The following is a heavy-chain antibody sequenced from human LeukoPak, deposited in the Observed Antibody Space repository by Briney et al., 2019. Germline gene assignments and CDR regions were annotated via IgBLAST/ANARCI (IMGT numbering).Heavy chain of an antibody. CDR3: ARDPDSGPQGY. V-gene: IGHV3-53*01. CDR1: GFTVSSNY. Sequence: QSGGSLRLSCAASGFTVSSNYMSWVRQAPGKGLEWVSVIYSGGSTYYADSVKGRFTISRDNSKNTLYLQMNSLRAEDTAVYYCARDPDSGPQGYWGQGTLVTVSS. CDR2: IYSGGST. J-gene: IGHJ4*02. D-gene: IGHD5-12*01.